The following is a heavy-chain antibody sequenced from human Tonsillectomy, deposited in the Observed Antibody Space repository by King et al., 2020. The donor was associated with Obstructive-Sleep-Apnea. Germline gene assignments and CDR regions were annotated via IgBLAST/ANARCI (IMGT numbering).Heavy chain of an antibody. CDR3: AKGVGGSLDS. CDR2: IRFDGSNK. J-gene: IGHJ4*02. D-gene: IGHD3-16*01. CDR1: GFTFSTYG. Sequence: VQLVESGGGVVQPGGSLRLSCAASGFTFSTYGMHWVRQAPGKGLEWVTFIRFDGSNKYYGDSVKGRFTISRDNSKNTLYLQMNSLRAEDTAVYYCAKGVGGSLDSWGKGTLVTVSS. V-gene: IGHV3-30*02.